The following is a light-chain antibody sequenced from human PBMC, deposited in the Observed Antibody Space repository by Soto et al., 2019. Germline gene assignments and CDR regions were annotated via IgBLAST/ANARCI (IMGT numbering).Light chain of an antibody. J-gene: IGKJ4*01. CDR3: MKVLQTPPT. V-gene: IGKV2-28*01. CDR1: QSLLQSNGNNQ. Sequence: EIVMTQSPLSLPVTPGEPASISCRSSQSLLQSNGNNQLGWVLQKPGQSPQLLMYLGSSRASGVPDRFSGSGSGTDFTLKISRVEPEDVGVYYCMKVLQTPPTFGGGTKVEIK. CDR2: LGS.